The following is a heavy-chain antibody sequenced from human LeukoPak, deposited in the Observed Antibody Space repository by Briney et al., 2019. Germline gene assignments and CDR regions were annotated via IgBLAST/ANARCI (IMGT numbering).Heavy chain of an antibody. J-gene: IGHJ5*02. D-gene: IGHD6-13*01. CDR3: ARPVIAAAGRHWFDP. Sequence: SETLSLTRTVSGYSISSDYYWGWIRQPPGKGLEWIGSIHHSGRTYYNPSLKSRVTISVDTSKNQFSLKLSSVTAADTAVYYCARPVIAAAGRHWFDPWGQGTLVTVSS. V-gene: IGHV4-38-2*02. CDR2: IHHSGRT. CDR1: GYSISSDYY.